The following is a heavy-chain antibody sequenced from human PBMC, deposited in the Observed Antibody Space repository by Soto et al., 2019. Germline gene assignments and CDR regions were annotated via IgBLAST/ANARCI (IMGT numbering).Heavy chain of an antibody. J-gene: IGHJ4*02. V-gene: IGHV4-59*01. CDR1: VTSSRDYY. CDR3: AREVSSFGSNNFDS. D-gene: IGHD3-10*01. Sequence: PSEPVSLTCSVSVTSSRDYYWTCIRQPPGKGLEWIGYIYYTGTTKYNPSLKSRVTISVDTSKNQFSLRLNSVTAADTAVYYCAREVSSFGSNNFDSRGQGDLVTVS. CDR2: IYYTGTT.